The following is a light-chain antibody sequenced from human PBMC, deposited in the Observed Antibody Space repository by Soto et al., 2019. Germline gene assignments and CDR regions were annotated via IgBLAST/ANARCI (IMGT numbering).Light chain of an antibody. Sequence: QAVLTQPPSASGTPGQRVTISCSGSSSNIGTNFVYWYQKLPGTAPKLLIYNDSHRPSGVPDRFSGSKSGTSASLAISGLRSDDEADYYCAAWDDGLSVVFGGGTKLTVL. CDR3: AAWDDGLSVV. CDR1: SSNIGTNF. J-gene: IGLJ2*01. CDR2: NDS. V-gene: IGLV1-47*02.